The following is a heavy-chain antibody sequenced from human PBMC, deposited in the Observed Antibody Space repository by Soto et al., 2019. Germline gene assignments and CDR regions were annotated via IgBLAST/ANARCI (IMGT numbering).Heavy chain of an antibody. V-gene: IGHV5-10-1*01. D-gene: IGHD3-22*01. Sequence: VSIRNSCKGAGYSFTGYCISWVREMPGKGLEWMGRIDPRDSYTNYSPSFQGHVTISADKSISTAYLQWSSLKASDTAMYYCGRHHYYYDSSGHHYYYYGMDVWGQGTTVTVSS. CDR2: IDPRDSYT. CDR3: GRHHYYYDSSGHHYYYYGMDV. CDR1: GYSFTGYC. J-gene: IGHJ6*02.